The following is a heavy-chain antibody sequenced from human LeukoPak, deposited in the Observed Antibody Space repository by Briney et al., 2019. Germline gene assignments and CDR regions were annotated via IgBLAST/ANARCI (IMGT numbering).Heavy chain of an antibody. Sequence: GGSLRLTCAASGFTFSNYSMNWVRQAPGEGLEWVSVISYDGNNKYYSDSVKGRFTISRDNSKNMVYLQMNSLRAEDTAVYYCARVGRGYTYKVFYFDYWGQGTLVTVSS. CDR2: ISYDGNNK. CDR3: ARVGRGYTYKVFYFDY. CDR1: GFTFSNYS. J-gene: IGHJ4*02. D-gene: IGHD5-18*01. V-gene: IGHV3-30*03.